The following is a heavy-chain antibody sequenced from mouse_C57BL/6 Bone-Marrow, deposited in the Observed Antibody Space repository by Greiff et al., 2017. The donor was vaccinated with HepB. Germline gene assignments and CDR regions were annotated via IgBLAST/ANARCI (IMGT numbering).Heavy chain of an antibody. CDR1: GFTLSSYA. J-gene: IGHJ1*03. Sequence: EVNLVESGEGLVKPGGSLKLSCAASGFTLSSYAMSWVRQTTEKRLEWVAYISSGGDYIYYADNVNGRFTISIANGRNPLYRQMSSLKSEDTAMYYCIRDRPDYYGSSWYFDVWGTGTTVTVSS. CDR2: ISSGGDYI. V-gene: IGHV5-9-1*02. D-gene: IGHD1-1*01. CDR3: IRDRPDYYGSSWYFDV.